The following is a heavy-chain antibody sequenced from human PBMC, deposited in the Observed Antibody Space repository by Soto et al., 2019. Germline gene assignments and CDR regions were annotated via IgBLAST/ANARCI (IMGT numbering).Heavy chain of an antibody. Sequence: QVQLVQSGAEVKKPGASVKVSCKASGYTFTSYYMHWVRQAPGQGLEWMGIINPSNSTTYAQKFQGRVTMTRETDTSTVYMELSRLRSEDTAVYYCTRVYCSGGSCYSIDSWGQGTLVTVSS. D-gene: IGHD2-15*01. CDR1: GYTFTSYY. J-gene: IGHJ4*02. V-gene: IGHV1-46*03. CDR2: INPSNST. CDR3: TRVYCSGGSCYSIDS.